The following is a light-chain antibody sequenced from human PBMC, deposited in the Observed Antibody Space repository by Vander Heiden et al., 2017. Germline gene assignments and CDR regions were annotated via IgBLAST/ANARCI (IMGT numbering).Light chain of an antibody. CDR2: WAS. Sequence: DIVMTQSPDSLAVSLGERATINCKSSQSLLSGSNNKNNLTWYQQKPGQPPKLLISWASTRESGVPDRFTGSGSGTDFTLTISSLQAEDVAVYYCQQYFTSPLTFGGGTRVDI. CDR1: QSLLSGSNNKNN. CDR3: QQYFTSPLT. V-gene: IGKV4-1*01. J-gene: IGKJ4*01.